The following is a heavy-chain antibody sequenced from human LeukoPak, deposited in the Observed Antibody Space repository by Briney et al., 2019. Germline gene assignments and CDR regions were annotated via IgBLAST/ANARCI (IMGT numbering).Heavy chain of an antibody. Sequence: PGGSLRLSCAASGFTFSNYAMSWVRQAPGKGLEWVSSISGSGGSSYYADSVKGRFTISRDTSKNTLYLQMNSLRAEDSAIYYCAKTSAYTYPYYFHYWGQGTPVTVSS. CDR1: GFTFSNYA. CDR2: ISGSGGSS. CDR3: AKTSAYTYPYYFHY. V-gene: IGHV3-23*01. D-gene: IGHD5-18*01. J-gene: IGHJ4*02.